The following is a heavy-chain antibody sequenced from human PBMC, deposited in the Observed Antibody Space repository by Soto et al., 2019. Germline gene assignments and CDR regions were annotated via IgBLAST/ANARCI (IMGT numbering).Heavy chain of an antibody. CDR3: AKVRASYLSASYFYYGLDV. CDR1: GFTFSHYV. V-gene: IGHV3-23*01. CDR2: FGGGGSSV. D-gene: IGHD3-10*01. J-gene: IGHJ6*02. Sequence: EVELLESGGGLVRPGGSLRLSCAASGFTFSHYVLSWVRQSPERGLGWAPPFGGGGSSVSVADSVRGRFIMSRDLSTNTVSLQMNSLRAEDTAVYYCAKVRASYLSASYFYYGLDVWGQGTTVTVSS.